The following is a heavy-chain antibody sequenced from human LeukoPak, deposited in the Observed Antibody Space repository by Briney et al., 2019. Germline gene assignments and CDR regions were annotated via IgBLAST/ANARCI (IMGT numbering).Heavy chain of an antibody. CDR2: ISGSGGST. D-gene: IGHD2-2*01. CDR3: VKDRYCSSTSCPAVWFDP. V-gene: IGHV3-23*01. CDR1: GFTFSSYA. Sequence: GGSLRLSCAASGFTFSSYAMSWVRQAPGKGLEWVSAISGSGGSTYYADSVKGRFTISRDNSKNTLYLQMNSLRAEDTAVYYCVKDRYCSSTSCPAVWFDPWGQGALVTVSS. J-gene: IGHJ5*02.